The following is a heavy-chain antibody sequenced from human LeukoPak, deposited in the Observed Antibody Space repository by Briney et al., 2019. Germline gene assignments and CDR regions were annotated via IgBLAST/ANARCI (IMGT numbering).Heavy chain of an antibody. CDR2: IKQDGSEK. D-gene: IGHD1-1*01. CDR3: ARGTAHNWNDVKYFDY. Sequence: PGGSLRLSCAASGFTFSSYWMSWVRQAPGKGLEWVANIKQDGSEKYYVDSVKGRFTISRDNAKNSPYLQMNSLRAEDTAVYYCARGTAHNWNDVKYFDYWGQGTLVTVSS. J-gene: IGHJ4*02. V-gene: IGHV3-7*01. CDR1: GFTFSSYW.